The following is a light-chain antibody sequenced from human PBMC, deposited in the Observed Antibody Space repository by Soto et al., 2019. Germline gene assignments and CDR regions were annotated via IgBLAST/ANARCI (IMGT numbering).Light chain of an antibody. J-gene: IGKJ1*01. CDR3: QQYTHWPVWS. CDR1: QSISSN. V-gene: IGKV3-15*01. CDR2: GPS. Sequence: EIVLTQSPATLSVSPGERATLSCRASQSISSNLAWYQQKPGQAPRLLIYGPSTRATGVPARFSGSGSGTEFTLTNSSLQSEDFAMYYCQQYTHWPVWSFGQGTKVEIK.